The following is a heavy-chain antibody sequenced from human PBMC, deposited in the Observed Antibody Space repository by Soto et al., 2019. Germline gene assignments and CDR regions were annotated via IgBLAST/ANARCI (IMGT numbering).Heavy chain of an antibody. CDR2: IIPIFGTA. CDR3: ATNLPGWEPAPNAFDI. J-gene: IGHJ3*02. V-gene: IGHV1-69*13. CDR1: GGTFSSYA. Sequence: SVKVSCKASGGTFSSYAISWVRQAPGQGLEWMGGIIPIFGTANYAQKFQGRVTITADESTSTAYMELSSLRSEDTAVYYCATNLPGWEPAPNAFDIWGQGTMVTVSS. D-gene: IGHD1-26*01.